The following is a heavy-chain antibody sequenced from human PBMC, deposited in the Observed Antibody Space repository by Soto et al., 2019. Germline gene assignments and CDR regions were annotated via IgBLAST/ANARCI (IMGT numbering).Heavy chain of an antibody. J-gene: IGHJ6*02. CDR2: INAGNGNT. V-gene: IGHV1-3*01. Sequence: ASVKVSCKASGYTFTSYAMHWVRQAPGQRLEWMGWINAGNGNTKYSQKSQGRVTITRDTSASTAYMELSSLRSEDTAVYYCASSDCTNGVCYPGGYYYYYGMDVWGQGTTVTVSS. D-gene: IGHD2-8*01. CDR3: ASSDCTNGVCYPGGYYYYYGMDV. CDR1: GYTFTSYA.